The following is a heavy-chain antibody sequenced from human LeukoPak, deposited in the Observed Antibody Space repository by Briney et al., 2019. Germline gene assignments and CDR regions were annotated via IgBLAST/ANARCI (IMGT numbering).Heavy chain of an antibody. CDR3: ATFPGRVWGSYRYTSSVVDI. CDR2: ISGSGGST. CDR1: GFTFSSYA. Sequence: PGGSLRLSCAASGFTFSSYAMSWDRPVHGKGLEWVSAISGSGGSTYYADSVKGRFTISRDNSKNTLYLQMNSLRAEDTAVYYCATFPGRVWGSYRYTSSVVDIWGQGTMVTVSS. V-gene: IGHV3-23*01. J-gene: IGHJ3*02. D-gene: IGHD3-16*02.